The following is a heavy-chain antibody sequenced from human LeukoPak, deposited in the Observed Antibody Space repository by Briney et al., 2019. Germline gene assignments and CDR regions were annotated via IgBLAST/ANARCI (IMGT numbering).Heavy chain of an antibody. J-gene: IGHJ4*02. CDR1: GFTFTNYA. D-gene: IGHD2-15*01. CDR3: ASRYCSGGSCYNRYYFDY. V-gene: IGHV3-23*01. Sequence: GGSLRLSCAASGFTFTNYAMSWVRQAPGKGLEWVSAITGSSGSTYYADSVKGRFTISRDNSKNTLYLQMNSLRAEDTAIYYCASRYCSGGSCYNRYYFDYWGQGTLVTVSS. CDR2: ITGSSGST.